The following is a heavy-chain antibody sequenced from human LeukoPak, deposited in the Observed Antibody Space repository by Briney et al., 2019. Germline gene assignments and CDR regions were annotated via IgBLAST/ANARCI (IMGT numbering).Heavy chain of an antibody. CDR1: GGSFSGYY. Sequence: PSETLSLTCAVYGGSFSGYYWSWIRQPPGKGLEWIGEINHSGSTNYNPSLKSRVTISVDTSKNQFSLKLSSATAADTAVYYCARAGVTTVTPYYSDYWGQGTLVTVSS. J-gene: IGHJ4*02. CDR3: ARAGVTTVTPYYSDY. CDR2: INHSGST. D-gene: IGHD4-17*01. V-gene: IGHV4-34*01.